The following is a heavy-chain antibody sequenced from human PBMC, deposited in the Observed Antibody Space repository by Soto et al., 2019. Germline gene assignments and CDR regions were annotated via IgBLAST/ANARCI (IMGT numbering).Heavy chain of an antibody. CDR3: ARRGPGTYFDD. V-gene: IGHV3-23*01. J-gene: IGHJ4*02. Sequence: EVQLLESGGGLVQPGGSLRLSCAASGFTFSSYAMNWVRQAPGKGLEWVSVISGSGGSTYYADSVKGRFTISRDNSKNTLDLQMHSLRAEDTAVYYWARRGPGTYFDDWGQGPLVTVSS. CDR2: ISGSGGST. CDR1: GFTFSSYA. D-gene: IGHD6-13*01.